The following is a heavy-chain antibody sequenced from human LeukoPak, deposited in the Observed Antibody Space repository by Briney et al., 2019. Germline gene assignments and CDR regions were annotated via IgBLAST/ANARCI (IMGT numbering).Heavy chain of an antibody. CDR3: ASSMWDCSGTICHERFEY. Sequence: GGSLRLSCAASGFTFSSYAMHWVRQAPGKGLEWVAVISYDGSNKYYADSVKGRFTISRDNSKNTLYLQMNSLRAEDTAVYYCASSMWDCSGTICHERFEYWGQGTVVTVSS. J-gene: IGHJ4*02. CDR1: GFTFSSYA. CDR2: ISYDGSNK. V-gene: IGHV3-30*04. D-gene: IGHD2-2*01.